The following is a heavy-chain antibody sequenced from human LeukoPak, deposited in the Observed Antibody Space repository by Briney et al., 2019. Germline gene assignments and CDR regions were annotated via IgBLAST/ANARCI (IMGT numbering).Heavy chain of an antibody. CDR1: GGSIRSYY. Sequence: SETLSLTCTVSGGSIRSYYWSWIRQPPGKGLEWIGHIDDSGSANRHPSLRSRVTISVDTSKNQFSLKLSSVTAADTAVYFCVRDRAYGSGKNWFDPWGQGTQVTVSS. V-gene: IGHV4-59*01. J-gene: IGHJ5*02. D-gene: IGHD3-10*01. CDR3: VRDRAYGSGKNWFDP. CDR2: IDDSGSA.